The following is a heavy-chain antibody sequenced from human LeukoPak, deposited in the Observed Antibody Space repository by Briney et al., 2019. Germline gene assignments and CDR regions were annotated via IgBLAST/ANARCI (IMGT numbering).Heavy chain of an antibody. V-gene: IGHV1-2*06. CDR1: GYTFTGYY. CDR2: INPNSGGT. Sequence: GASVKVSCKASGYTFTGYYMHWVRQAPGQGLEWMGRINPNSGGTNYAQKFQGRVTMTRDTSISTAYMELSRLRSDDTAVYYCARDLWYYGSGSTPDYYYDYMDVWGKGTTVTVSS. CDR3: ARDLWYYGSGSTPDYYYDYMDV. D-gene: IGHD3-10*01. J-gene: IGHJ6*03.